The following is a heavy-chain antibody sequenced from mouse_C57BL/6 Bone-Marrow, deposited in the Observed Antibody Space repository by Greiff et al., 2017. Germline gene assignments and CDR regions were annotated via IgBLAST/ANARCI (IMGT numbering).Heavy chain of an antibody. CDR2: IDPENGDT. V-gene: IGHV14-4*01. D-gene: IGHD2-4*01. CDR3: TIDYDCPFPY. J-gene: IGHJ3*01. CDR1: GFNIKDDY. Sequence: VQLQQSGAELVRPGASVKLSCTASGFNIKDDYMHWVKQRPEQGLEWIGWIDPENGDTEYASKFQGKATITADTSSNTAYLQLSSLTSEDTAVYYCTIDYDCPFPYWGHGTLGTVSA.